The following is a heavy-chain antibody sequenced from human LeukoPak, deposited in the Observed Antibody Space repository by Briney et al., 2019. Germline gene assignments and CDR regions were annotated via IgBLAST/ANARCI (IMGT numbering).Heavy chain of an antibody. V-gene: IGHV4-38-2*02. D-gene: IGHD4-23*01. CDR2: IYHSGST. CDR3: ARESFGGYLEAYFDL. J-gene: IGHJ2*01. CDR1: GYSISSGYF. Sequence: PSETLSLTCAVSGYSISSGYFWGWIRQPPGKGLEWIGSIYHSGSTYYNPSLKSRVTISVDTSKNLFSLKLTSVTAADTAVYYCARESFGGYLEAYFDLWGRGTLVTVSS.